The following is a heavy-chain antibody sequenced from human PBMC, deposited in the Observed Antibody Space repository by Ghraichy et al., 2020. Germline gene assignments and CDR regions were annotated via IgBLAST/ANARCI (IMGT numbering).Heavy chain of an antibody. D-gene: IGHD2-21*01. CDR1: GFTFSIYG. Sequence: LSLTCAASGFTFSIYGMHWVRQAPGKGLEWVAYKRHDGSNEYFADSVKGRFTISRDNSKNTLYLQMNSLRAEDTAVYYCAKDLGGDYRSFDYWGQGTLVTVSS. CDR3: AKDLGGDYRSFDY. V-gene: IGHV3-30*02. J-gene: IGHJ4*02. CDR2: KRHDGSNE.